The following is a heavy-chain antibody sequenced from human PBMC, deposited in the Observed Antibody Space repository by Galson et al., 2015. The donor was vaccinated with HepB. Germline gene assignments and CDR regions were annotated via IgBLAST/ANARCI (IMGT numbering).Heavy chain of an antibody. D-gene: IGHD4-23*01. Sequence: SVKASCKASGGTFSSYAISWVRQAPGQGLEWMGGIIPIFGTANYAQKFQGRVTITADKSTSTAYMELSSLRSEDTAVYYCARDHHYGGFSHDAFDIWGQGTMVTVSS. CDR3: ARDHHYGGFSHDAFDI. CDR1: GGTFSSYA. V-gene: IGHV1-69*06. J-gene: IGHJ3*02. CDR2: IIPIFGTA.